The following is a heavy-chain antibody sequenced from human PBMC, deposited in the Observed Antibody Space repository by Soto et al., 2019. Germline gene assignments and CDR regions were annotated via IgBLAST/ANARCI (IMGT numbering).Heavy chain of an antibody. V-gene: IGHV3-30-3*01. J-gene: IGHJ4*02. CDR1: GFTFSSYA. CDR3: ASDRHRASFAY. CDR2: ISYDGIIK. Sequence: QVQLVESGGGVVQPGRSLRLSCAASGFTFSSYAMHWVRQAPGKGLEWVTVISYDGIIKYYADSVKGLFTISRDNSKNPLYLHMTSLRADHTAVYSCASDRHRASFAYWGQGPLVTVSS.